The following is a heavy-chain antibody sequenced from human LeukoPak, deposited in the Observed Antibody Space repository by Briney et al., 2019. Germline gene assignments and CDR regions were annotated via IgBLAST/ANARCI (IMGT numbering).Heavy chain of an antibody. CDR2: ISWNSGSI. CDR1: GFTFSRYW. CDR3: VRQWLGAFDI. D-gene: IGHD6-19*01. V-gene: IGHV3-9*01. Sequence: GGSLRLSCAASGFTFSRYWIHWVRQAPGKGLEWVSGISWNSGSIGYADSVKGRFTISRDNAKNSLYLQMNSLRAEDTAVYYCVRQWLGAFDIWGQGTMVTVSS. J-gene: IGHJ3*02.